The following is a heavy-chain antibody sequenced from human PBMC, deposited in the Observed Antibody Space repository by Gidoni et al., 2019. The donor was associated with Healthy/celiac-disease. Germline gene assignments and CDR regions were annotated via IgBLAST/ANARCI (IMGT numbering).Heavy chain of an antibody. CDR1: GYTFTSYG. Sequence: QVQLVQSGAEVTKPGASVKVSCKASGYTFTSYGIRWVRQAPGQGLEWMGWISAYNGNTNYAQKLQGRVTMTTDTSTSTAYMELRSLRSDDTAVDYCAGDRGYSSGWLSYYYYGMDVWGQGTTVTVSS. D-gene: IGHD6-19*01. V-gene: IGHV1-18*01. CDR3: AGDRGYSSGWLSYYYYGMDV. CDR2: ISAYNGNT. J-gene: IGHJ6*02.